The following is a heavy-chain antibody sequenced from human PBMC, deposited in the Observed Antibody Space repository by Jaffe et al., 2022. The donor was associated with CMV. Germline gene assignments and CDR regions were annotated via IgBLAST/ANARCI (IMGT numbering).Heavy chain of an antibody. Sequence: EVQLVESGGGLIQPGGSLRLSCAASGFTVSSNYMSWVRQAPGKGLEWVSVIYSGGSTYYADSVKGRFTISRDNSKNTLYLQMNSLRAEDTAVYYCARGIQSKYKPDAFDIWGQGTMVTVSS. D-gene: IGHD4-4*01. CDR3: ARGIQSKYKPDAFDI. V-gene: IGHV3-53*01. CDR1: GFTVSSNY. CDR2: IYSGGST. J-gene: IGHJ3*02.